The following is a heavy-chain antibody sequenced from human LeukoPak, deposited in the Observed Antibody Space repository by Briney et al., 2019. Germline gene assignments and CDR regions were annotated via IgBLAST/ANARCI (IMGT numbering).Heavy chain of an antibody. J-gene: IGHJ4*02. D-gene: IGHD4-17*01. CDR1: GYTFTDYS. CDR3: ARGYGDYAY. V-gene: IGHV1-46*01. CDR2: INPSGGST. Sequence: GASVKVSCKASGYTFTDYSIHWMRQAPGQGLEWMGIINPSGGSTTYAQKFRGRVTMTRDTSTSTVYMELSSLRSEDTAVYYCARGYGDYAYWGQGTLVTVSS.